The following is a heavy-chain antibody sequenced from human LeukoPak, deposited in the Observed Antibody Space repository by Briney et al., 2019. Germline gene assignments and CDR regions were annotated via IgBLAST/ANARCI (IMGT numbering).Heavy chain of an antibody. V-gene: IGHV1-69*05. Sequence: SVKVSCKASGGTFSSYAISWVRQAPGQGLEWMGGIIPIFGTANYAQKFQGRVTINTDESTSTAYMELSSLRSEDTAVYYCASYSSGWYEFDYWGQGTLVTVSS. CDR1: GGTFSSYA. D-gene: IGHD6-19*01. CDR2: IIPIFGTA. J-gene: IGHJ4*02. CDR3: ASYSSGWYEFDY.